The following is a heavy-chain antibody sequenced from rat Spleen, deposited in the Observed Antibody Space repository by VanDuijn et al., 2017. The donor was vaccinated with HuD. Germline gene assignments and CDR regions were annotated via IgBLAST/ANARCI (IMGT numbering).Heavy chain of an antibody. J-gene: IGHJ3*01. CDR2: INYDGSST. CDR3: TTENYWFAY. V-gene: IGHV5-20*01. D-gene: IGHD1-10*01. Sequence: EVQLVESDRGLVQPGRSLKLSCAASGFTFSDYYMAWVRQAPTKGLEWVATINYDGSSTYYRDSVKGRFTISRDNAKSTLYLQMDSLRSEDTATYYCTTENYWFAYWGQGTLVTVSS. CDR1: GFTFSDYY.